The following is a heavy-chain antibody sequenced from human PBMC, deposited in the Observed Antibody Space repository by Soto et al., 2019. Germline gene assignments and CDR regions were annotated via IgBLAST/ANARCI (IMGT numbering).Heavy chain of an antibody. CDR1: GFNVNKYA. CDR3: AKADGQLWLLPHLEN. V-gene: IGHV3-23*01. CDR2: ISRCVGTA. Sequence: EVQLLESGGGLVRPGGSLGLSCEASGFNVNKYAMSWVRQAPGEGLEGVSGISRCVGTASYADSVKGRFTIARDASKNTLYVDMSSLRVEDTAEYYCAKADGQLWLLPHLENWGSGTLVTVS. J-gene: IGHJ4*01. D-gene: IGHD6-19*01.